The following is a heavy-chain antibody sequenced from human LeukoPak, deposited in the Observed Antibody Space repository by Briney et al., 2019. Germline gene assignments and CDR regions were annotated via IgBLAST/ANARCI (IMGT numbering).Heavy chain of an antibody. J-gene: IGHJ4*02. CDR2: ISSSSGTI. V-gene: IGHV3-48*04. CDR3: ARGDSLAYCGGDCYSDFDY. Sequence: GGSLRLSCAASGFTFSSYSMNWVRQAPGEGLEWVSYISSSSGTIYYADSVKGRFTISRDNAKNSLYLQMNSLRAEDTAVYYCARGDSLAYCGGDCYSDFDYWGQGTLVTVSS. CDR1: GFTFSSYS. D-gene: IGHD2-21*02.